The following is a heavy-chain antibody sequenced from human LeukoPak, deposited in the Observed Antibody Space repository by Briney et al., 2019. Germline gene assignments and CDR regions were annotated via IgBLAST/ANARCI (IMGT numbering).Heavy chain of an antibody. CDR2: ISGYNGDT. J-gene: IGHJ3*02. CDR1: GYTFAIYG. Sequence: ASVNVSCKTSGYTFAIYGVSWVRQAPGQGLEWMGWISGYNGDTHYAQKFQGRVTMTTDTSTYTAYMELRSLRSDDTAVYYCARDRDGHENAFDIWGQGTMVTVSS. V-gene: IGHV1-18*01. CDR3: ARDRDGHENAFDI. D-gene: IGHD5-24*01.